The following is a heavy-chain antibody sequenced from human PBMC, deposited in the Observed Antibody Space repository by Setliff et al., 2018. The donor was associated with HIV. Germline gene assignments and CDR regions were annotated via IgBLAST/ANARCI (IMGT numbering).Heavy chain of an antibody. CDR1: GGSISSGNYY. J-gene: IGHJ4*02. Sequence: SETLSLTCSVSGGSISSGNYYWGWTRQPAGKGLEWIGHIYTDGTIKYNPSLKSRLTISLDTSKNQFSLKLNSATAADTAVYYCERGGQSSGYAIEYWGQGTLVTVSS. CDR2: IYTDGTI. CDR3: ERGGQSSGYAIEY. D-gene: IGHD5-12*01. V-gene: IGHV4-61*09.